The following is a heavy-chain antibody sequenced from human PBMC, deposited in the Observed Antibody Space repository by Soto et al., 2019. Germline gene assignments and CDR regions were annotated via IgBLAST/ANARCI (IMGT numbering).Heavy chain of an antibody. J-gene: IGHJ3*01. Sequence: QVQLQESGPGLVKPSGTLSLTCAASSGSIFTTNWWSWVRQSPGRGLQWIGDIYHSGSPKYNPSHKSRVSISIDKSTDRFFLNLTSVTAADTAVYYCARKPDVATAKVGGGYVFDVWGQGTMVTVSS. D-gene: IGHD3-16*01. CDR2: IYHSGSP. CDR1: SGSIFTTNW. CDR3: ARKPDVATAKVGGGYVFDV. V-gene: IGHV4-4*02.